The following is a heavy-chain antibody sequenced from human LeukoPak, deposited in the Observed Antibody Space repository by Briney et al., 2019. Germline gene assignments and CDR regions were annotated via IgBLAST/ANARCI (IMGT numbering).Heavy chain of an antibody. CDR3: ASGQH. CDR2: VYYSGST. V-gene: IGHV4-61*01. J-gene: IGHJ1*01. CDR1: GGAVSSGTYY. Sequence: SETLSLTCTVSGGAVSSGTYYWSWIRQPPGKGLEWIGYVYYSGSTNYNPSLKSRVTILVDTSKKQFSLKVTSVTAADTAVYYCASGQHWGQGTLVTVSS.